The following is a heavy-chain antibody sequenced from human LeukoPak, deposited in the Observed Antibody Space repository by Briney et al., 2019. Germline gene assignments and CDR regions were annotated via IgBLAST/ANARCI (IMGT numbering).Heavy chain of an antibody. D-gene: IGHD3-22*01. V-gene: IGHV4-34*01. J-gene: IGHJ4*02. CDR2: INHSGST. Sequence: SETLSLTCAVYGGSFSGYYWSWIRQPPGKGLEWIGEINHSGSTNYNPSLKGRVTISVDTSKNQFSPKLSSVTAADTAVYYCARGPPGYYDSSGYPPIRYWGQGTLVTVSS. CDR3: ARGPPGYYDSSGYPPIRY. CDR1: GGSFSGYY.